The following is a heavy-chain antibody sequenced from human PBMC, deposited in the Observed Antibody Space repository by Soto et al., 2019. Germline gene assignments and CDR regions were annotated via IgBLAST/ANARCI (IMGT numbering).Heavy chain of an antibody. V-gene: IGHV4-39*01. CDR1: GGSSSSSSYY. CDR2: IYYSGST. D-gene: IGHD3-22*01. CDR3: ARRVRYYDSSGYYYVSWFDP. Sequence: PSETLSLTCTVSGGSSSSSSYYWGWIRQPPGKGLEWIGSIYYSGSTYYNPSLKSRVTISVDTSKNQFSLKLSSVTAADTAVYYCARRVRYYDSSGYYYVSWFDPWGQGTLVTVSS. J-gene: IGHJ5*02.